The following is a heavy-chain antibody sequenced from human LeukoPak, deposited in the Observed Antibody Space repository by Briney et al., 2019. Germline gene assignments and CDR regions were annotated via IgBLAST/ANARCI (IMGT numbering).Heavy chain of an antibody. Sequence: GESLKISCKGSGYSFITYWIGWVRQMPGKGLEWMGIIYPGDSDTRYSPSFQGQVTISADKSINTAFLQWSSLKASDTAMYYCARPRIAAAGTWAFDIWGQGTMVTVSS. V-gene: IGHV5-51*01. CDR1: GYSFITYW. CDR2: IYPGDSDT. D-gene: IGHD6-13*01. CDR3: ARPRIAAAGTWAFDI. J-gene: IGHJ3*02.